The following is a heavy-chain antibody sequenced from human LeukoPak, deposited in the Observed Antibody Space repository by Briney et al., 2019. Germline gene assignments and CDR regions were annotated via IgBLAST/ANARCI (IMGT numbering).Heavy chain of an antibody. CDR3: ARRHYGDYEVDY. CDR2: IYYSGST. D-gene: IGHD4-17*01. V-gene: IGHV4-59*08. CDR1: GGSISSYY. Sequence: SETLSLTCTVSGGSISSYYWSWIRQPPGKGLGWIGYIYYSGSTNYNPSLKSRVTISVDTSKNQFSLKLSSVTAADTAVYYCARRHYGDYEVDYWGQGTLVTVSS. J-gene: IGHJ4*02.